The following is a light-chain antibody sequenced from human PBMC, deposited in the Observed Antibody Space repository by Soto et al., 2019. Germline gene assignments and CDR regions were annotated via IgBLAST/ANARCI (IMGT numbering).Light chain of an antibody. CDR3: MQALQPPRT. J-gene: IGKJ1*01. V-gene: IGKV2-28*01. CDR1: QSLLDATGNNL. CDR2: LGS. Sequence: DIVMTQSPLSLPVTPGEPAYISCRSSQSLLDATGNNLLDWYLQKPGQSPQLLIYLGSNRASGVPDRFSGSGSGADFTLQISRVEAEDVGVYYCMQALQPPRTFGQGTKVEIK.